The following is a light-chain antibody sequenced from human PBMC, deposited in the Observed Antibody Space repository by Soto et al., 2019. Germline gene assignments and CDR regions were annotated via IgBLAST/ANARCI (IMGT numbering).Light chain of an antibody. CDR1: NIGSKS. Sequence: SYELTQPPSVSVAPGQTARITCGGNNIGSKSVHWYQQKPGQAPVLVVYDDSDRPSGIPERFSGSNSGNTAFLTISGLQTEDEADYYCSSYRFTTTLVFGTGTKLTVL. CDR3: SSYRFTTTLV. J-gene: IGLJ1*01. V-gene: IGLV3-21*02. CDR2: DDS.